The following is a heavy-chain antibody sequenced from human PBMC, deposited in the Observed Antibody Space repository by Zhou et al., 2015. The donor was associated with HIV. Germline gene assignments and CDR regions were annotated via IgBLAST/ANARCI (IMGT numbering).Heavy chain of an antibody. CDR2: IDTRGENK. D-gene: IGHD2-2*02. J-gene: IGHJ6*03. Sequence: QVQLVESGGGLVKPGGSLRLSCAASGFTFSDNYLSWIRQAPGKGPEWLSYIDTRGENKQYADSVKGRFTISRDNAKNSLYLQMDSLRAEDTAVYYCARERGRIPLYYYMDVWGKGTTVTVSS. V-gene: IGHV3-11*04. CDR3: ARERGRIPLYYYMDV. CDR1: GFTFSDNY.